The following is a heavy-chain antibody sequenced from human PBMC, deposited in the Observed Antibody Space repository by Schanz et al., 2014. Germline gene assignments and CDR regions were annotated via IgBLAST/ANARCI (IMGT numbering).Heavy chain of an antibody. D-gene: IGHD3-10*01. CDR1: GFTFDKYA. CDR2: ISWNSGTI. Sequence: EVQLVESGGGLVQPGKSLRLSCAASGFTFDKYAMHWVRQAPGKGLEWVSVISWNSGTIGYADSVKGRFTISRDNAKNSLYLQMNSLRAEDTALYYCARWFLIRGVILDSWGQGTLVTVSS. CDR3: ARWFLIRGVILDS. J-gene: IGHJ4*02. V-gene: IGHV3-9*01.